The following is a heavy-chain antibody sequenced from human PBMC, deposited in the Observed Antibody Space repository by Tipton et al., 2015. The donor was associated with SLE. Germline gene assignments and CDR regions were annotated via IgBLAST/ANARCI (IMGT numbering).Heavy chain of an antibody. J-gene: IGHJ5*02. V-gene: IGHV3-21*03. D-gene: IGHD1-26*01. Sequence: GSLRLSCAASGFTFSSYIMNWVRQAPGKGLEWVSSISSSSSYIYYADSVKGRFSISRDNAKNSLYLQMNNLGAEDTAVYYCARGVGGSFYSWGQGTLVTVSS. CDR3: ARGVGGSFYS. CDR1: GFTFSSYI. CDR2: ISSSSSYI.